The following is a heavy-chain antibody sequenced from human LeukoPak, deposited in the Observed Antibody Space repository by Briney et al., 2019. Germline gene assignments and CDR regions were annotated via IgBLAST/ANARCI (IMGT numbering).Heavy chain of an antibody. CDR3: ARAVGPFDY. CDR2: IWNDGSNK. Sequence: GMSLRLSCAASGFTFNVYGIHWVRQAPGKGLDWVAVIWNDGSNKYYADSVKGRFTISRDNSKDTLYLQMNILRVEDTAVYYCARAVGPFDYWGQGTLVTVSS. J-gene: IGHJ4*02. D-gene: IGHD3-16*01. CDR1: GFTFNVYG. V-gene: IGHV3-33*01.